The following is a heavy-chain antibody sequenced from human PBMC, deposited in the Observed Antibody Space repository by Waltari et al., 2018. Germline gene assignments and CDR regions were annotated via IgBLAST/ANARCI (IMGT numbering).Heavy chain of an antibody. V-gene: IGHV1-2*04. D-gene: IGHD5-12*01. CDR2: INPNTGGT. CDR3: ARARSGYEFWFDP. CDR1: GYTFTGYY. J-gene: IGHJ5*02. Sequence: QVQLVQSGAEVKKPGASVKVSCKASGYTFTGYYMHWVRQAPGQGLEWMGWINPNTGGTKYAQKFQGWVTMTGDTSISTAYMELNRLTSGDTAVYYCARARSGYEFWFDPWGQGTLVTVSS.